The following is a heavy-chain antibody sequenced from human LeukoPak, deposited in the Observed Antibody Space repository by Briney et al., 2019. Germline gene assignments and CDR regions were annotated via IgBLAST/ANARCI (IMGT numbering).Heavy chain of an antibody. Sequence: GGSLRLSCAASGFTFSSYGMHWVRQAPGKGLEWVAVIWYDGSNKYYADSVKGRFTISRDNARNSLSLQMNSLRAEDTAVYYCTRMNEWLSTPYDFWGQGTLVTVSS. J-gene: IGHJ4*02. CDR1: GFTFSSYG. D-gene: IGHD3-3*01. V-gene: IGHV3-33*03. CDR2: IWYDGSNK. CDR3: TRMNEWLSTPYDF.